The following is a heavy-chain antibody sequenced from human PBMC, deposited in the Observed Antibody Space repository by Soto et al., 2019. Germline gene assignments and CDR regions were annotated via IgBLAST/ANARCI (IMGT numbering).Heavy chain of an antibody. V-gene: IGHV3-30-3*01. CDR1: GFPFSSYA. CDR2: ISNDGSNK. D-gene: IGHD6-13*01. CDR3: ARGLSSRLYDSGDY. J-gene: IGHJ4*02. Sequence: GGSLRLSCAASGFPFSSYAMHWVRQSPGKGLEWVAVISNDGSNKYYADSVQGRFTISRDNSKNTLYLQMNSLRAEDKAVYYCARGLSSRLYDSGDYWGQGNLFTISS.